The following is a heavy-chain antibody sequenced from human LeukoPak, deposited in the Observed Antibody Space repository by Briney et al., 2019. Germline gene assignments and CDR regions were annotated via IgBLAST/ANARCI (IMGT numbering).Heavy chain of an antibody. CDR2: ISNSGST. V-gene: IGHV4-61*01. J-gene: IGHJ4*02. CDR3: ARGGASSIPLDY. CDR1: GGSIGGNSY. Sequence: SETLSLTCTVSGGSIGGNSYWSWIRQPPGKGPEWIGHISNSGSTYYSPSLSSRVTISLDTSKNQFSLKLRSVTAADTAVYYCARGGASSIPLDYWGRGTLVTVSS. D-gene: IGHD1-26*01.